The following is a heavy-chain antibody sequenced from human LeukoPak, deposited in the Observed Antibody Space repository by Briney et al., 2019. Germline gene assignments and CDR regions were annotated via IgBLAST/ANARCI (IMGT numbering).Heavy chain of an antibody. CDR3: ARVSMAAAGTRIFDY. CDR2: INPNNGAT. Sequence: GASVKVSCKASGYTFTSYGISWVRQGPGQGLEWMGWINPNNGATNYAQKFQGRVTLTRDTSISTAFMEVTSLRSDDTAVYYCARVSMAAAGTRIFDYWGQGTLVTVSS. CDR1: GYTFTSYG. D-gene: IGHD6-13*01. V-gene: IGHV1-2*02. J-gene: IGHJ4*02.